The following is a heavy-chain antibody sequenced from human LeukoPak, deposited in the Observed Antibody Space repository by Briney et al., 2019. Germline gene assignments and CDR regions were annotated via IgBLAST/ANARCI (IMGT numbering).Heavy chain of an antibody. V-gene: IGHV4-34*01. CDR1: GGSFSGYY. CDR2: INHSGST. CDR3: AHYYYYYMDV. Sequence: PSETLSLTCAVYGGSFSGYYWSSIRQPPGKGLEWIGEINHSGSTNYNPSLKSRVTISVDTSKNQFSLKLSSVTAADTAVYYCAHYYYYYMDVWGRGTTVTVSS. J-gene: IGHJ6*03.